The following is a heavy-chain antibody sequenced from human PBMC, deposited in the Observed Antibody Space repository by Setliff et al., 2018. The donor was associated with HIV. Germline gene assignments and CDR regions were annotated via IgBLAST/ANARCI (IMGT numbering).Heavy chain of an antibody. CDR3: AREATPRHSSGWVYFDY. V-gene: IGHV3-20*01. J-gene: IGHJ4*02. CDR2: INWNGGST. CDR1: GFTFDDYG. Sequence: GGSLRLSCAASGFTFDDYGMSWVRQAPGKGLEWVSGINWNGGSTGYADSVKGRFTISRDNAKNSLYLQMNSLRAEDTALYHCAREATPRHSSGWVYFDYWGQGMMVTVSS. D-gene: IGHD6-19*01.